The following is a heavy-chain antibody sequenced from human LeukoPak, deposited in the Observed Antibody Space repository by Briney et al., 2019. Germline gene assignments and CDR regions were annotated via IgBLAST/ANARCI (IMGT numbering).Heavy chain of an antibody. V-gene: IGHV1-8*01. CDR1: GYTFTSYD. J-gene: IGHJ4*02. D-gene: IGHD3-22*01. CDR3: ARVRGYDSSGYYLFGY. CDR2: MNPNSGNT. Sequence: ASVKVSCKASGYTFTSYDINWVRQATGQGLEWMGWMNPNSGNTGNAQKFQGRVTMTRNTSISTAYMELSSLRSEDAAVYYCARVRGYDSSGYYLFGYWGQGTLVTVSS.